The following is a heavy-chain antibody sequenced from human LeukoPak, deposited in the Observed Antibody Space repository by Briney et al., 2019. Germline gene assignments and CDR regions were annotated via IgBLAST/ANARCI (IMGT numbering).Heavy chain of an antibody. CDR3: AREPPGYFGLQSWFDP. CDR2: IYTSGTT. V-gene: IGHV4-4*07. Sequence: SETLSLTCAVYGGSFSGYYWSWIRQPAGKGLEWIGRIYTSGTTNYNPSLKSRVTISVDTSKNQFSLKLNSVTAADTAVYYCAREPPGYFGLQSWFDPWGQGTLVTVSS. D-gene: IGHD3-9*01. J-gene: IGHJ5*02. CDR1: GGSFSGYY.